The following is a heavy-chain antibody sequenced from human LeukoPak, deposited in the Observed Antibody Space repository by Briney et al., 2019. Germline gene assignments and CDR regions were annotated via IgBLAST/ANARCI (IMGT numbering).Heavy chain of an antibody. CDR2: IYYSGST. Sequence: SETLSLTCTVSGETVSSGSYYWSWIRQHPGKGLEWIGDIYYSGSTYYNPTLRSRVTISIDTSKNQFSLKMTSVTAADMAVYFCARGGIAARLMYGFQNWFDPWGQGTLVTVSS. V-gene: IGHV4-31*03. J-gene: IGHJ5*02. D-gene: IGHD6-6*01. CDR1: GETVSSGSYY. CDR3: ARGGIAARLMYGFQNWFDP.